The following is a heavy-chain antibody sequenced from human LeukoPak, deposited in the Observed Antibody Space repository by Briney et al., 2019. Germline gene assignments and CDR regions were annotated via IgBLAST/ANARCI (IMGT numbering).Heavy chain of an antibody. D-gene: IGHD6-13*01. J-gene: IGHJ4*02. CDR2: IYTSGST. Sequence: KSSETLSLTCTVSGGSISSGSYYWSWIRQPAGKGLEWIGRIYTSGSTNYNPSLKSRVTISVDTSKNQFSLKLSSVTAADTAVYYCAGLGYSVPFDYWGQGTLVTVSS. CDR1: GGSISSGSYY. CDR3: AGLGYSVPFDY. V-gene: IGHV4-61*02.